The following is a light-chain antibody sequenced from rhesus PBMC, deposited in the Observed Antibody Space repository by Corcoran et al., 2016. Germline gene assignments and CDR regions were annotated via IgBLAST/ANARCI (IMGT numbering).Light chain of an antibody. Sequence: DIQMTQSPSSLSASVGDTVTITCRASQDIKNYLAWYQQRPGKAPKSLIYSASNLEGGVPSRFSGSGSGTDFTLTISSLQPEDFAAYYCQRHHTYPTFGQGTKVEIK. V-gene: IGKV1S14*01. CDR2: SAS. J-gene: IGKJ1*01. CDR1: QDIKNY. CDR3: QRHHTYPT.